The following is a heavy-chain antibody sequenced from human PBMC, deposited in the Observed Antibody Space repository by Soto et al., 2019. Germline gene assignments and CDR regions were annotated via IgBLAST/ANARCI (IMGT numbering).Heavy chain of an antibody. CDR3: ARLYCAGAPLDY. V-gene: IGHV5-10-1*01. CDR2: IDPSDSYT. J-gene: IGHJ4*02. D-gene: IGHD2-8*02. Sequence: EVQLVQSGAEVKKPGESLRISCKGSGYSFTSYWISWVRQMPGKGLEWMGRIDPSDSYTNYSPSFQGHVTISADKSISTAYPQLSSLEASDAAMYYCARLYCAGAPLDYWGQGPLVTVSS. CDR1: GYSFTSYW.